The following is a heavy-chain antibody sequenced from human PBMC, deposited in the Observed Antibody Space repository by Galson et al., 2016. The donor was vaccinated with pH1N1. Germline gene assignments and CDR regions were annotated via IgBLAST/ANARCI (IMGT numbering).Heavy chain of an antibody. J-gene: IGHJ4*02. CDR2: IYTSGST. CDR1: GGSISSGSYY. Sequence: TLSLTCTVSGGSISSGSYYWSWIRQPAGKGLEWIGYIYTSGSTNYNPSLKSQVIISVDTSKNQFSLKLSSVTAADTAVYYCARVVTWELGYYFDYWGQGTLVTVSS. CDR3: ARVVTWELGYYFDY. V-gene: IGHV4-61*09. D-gene: IGHD1-26*01.